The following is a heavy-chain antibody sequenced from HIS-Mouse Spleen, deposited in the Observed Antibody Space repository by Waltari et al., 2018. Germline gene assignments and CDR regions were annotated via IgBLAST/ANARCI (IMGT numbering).Heavy chain of an antibody. CDR1: GYTSTSYD. V-gene: IGHV1-8*01. J-gene: IGHJ4*02. CDR3: ARGLTGDLDY. D-gene: IGHD7-27*01. CDR2: MNPNSGNT. Sequence: QVQLVQSGAEVKKPGDSVQVTCKASGYTSTSYDITWVRQAPGQGLEWMGWMNPNSGNTGYAQKFQGRVTMTRNTSISTAYMELSSLRSEDKAVYYCARGLTGDLDYWGQGTLVTVSS.